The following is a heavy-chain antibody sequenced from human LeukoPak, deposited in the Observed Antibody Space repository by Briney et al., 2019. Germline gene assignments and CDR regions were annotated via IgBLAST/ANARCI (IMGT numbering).Heavy chain of an antibody. CDR2: IGASGEST. Sequence: GGPLRLSCAASGFTFSVAAMTWVRQAPGKRLEWVSLIGASGESTYYADSVKGRFTISRDNSKNTLSLQMNSRRAEDTALYYCARLGRPIAAAGTEPVDYWGLGTLVTVSS. J-gene: IGHJ4*02. CDR1: GFTFSVAA. D-gene: IGHD6-13*01. CDR3: ARLGRPIAAAGTEPVDY. V-gene: IGHV3-23*01.